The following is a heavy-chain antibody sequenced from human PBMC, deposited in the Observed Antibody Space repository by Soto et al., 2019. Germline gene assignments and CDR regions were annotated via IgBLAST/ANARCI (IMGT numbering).Heavy chain of an antibody. CDR3: ARIKEGHVGLLRYSDLYFDF. J-gene: IGHJ4*02. D-gene: IGHD3-9*01. CDR1: GFSLSTSGVG. Sequence: SGPTLVNPTQALTLTCTFSGFSLSTSGVGVGLIRQPPGKALEWLALIYWNDDKRYSPSLKSRLTITKDTSKNQVVLTMTNMDPVDTATYYCARIKEGHVGLLRYSDLYFDFWGQGTLVTVYS. CDR2: IYWNDDK. V-gene: IGHV2-5*01.